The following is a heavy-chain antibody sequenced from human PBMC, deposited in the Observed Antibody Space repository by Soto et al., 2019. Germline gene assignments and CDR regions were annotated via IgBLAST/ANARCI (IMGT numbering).Heavy chain of an antibody. Sequence: QVQLVQSGAEVKKPGSSVKVSCKASGGTFSSYTISWVRQAPGQGLEWMGRIIPILGIANYAQKFQGRVTITADKSTSTASMELSSLRSEDTAVDYFARDSSTSCPGQWGQGTLVTVSS. CDR3: ARDSSTSCPGQ. D-gene: IGHD2-2*01. CDR1: GGTFSSYT. V-gene: IGHV1-69*08. CDR2: IIPILGIA. J-gene: IGHJ4*02.